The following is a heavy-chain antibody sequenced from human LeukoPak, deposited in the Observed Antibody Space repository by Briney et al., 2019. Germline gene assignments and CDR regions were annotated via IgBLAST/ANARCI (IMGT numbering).Heavy chain of an antibody. CDR1: GDSISSYY. Sequence: SETLSLTCTVSGDSISSYYCSWIRQPPGKGLEWIGYIYYSGSTSYNPSLKSRVTISVDTSKNQFSLKLSSVTAADTAVYYCAGNYYGSGSYYSEDRYWGQGTLVTVSS. CDR2: IYYSGST. V-gene: IGHV4-59*08. CDR3: AGNYYGSGSYYSEDRY. D-gene: IGHD3-10*01. J-gene: IGHJ4*02.